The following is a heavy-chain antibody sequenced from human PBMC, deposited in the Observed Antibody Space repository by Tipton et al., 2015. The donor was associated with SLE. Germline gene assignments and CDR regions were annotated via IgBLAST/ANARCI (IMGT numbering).Heavy chain of an antibody. J-gene: IGHJ4*02. D-gene: IGHD6-6*01. Sequence: TLSLTCTVSGESISSSGYFWGWIRQPPGKGLEWIGSMFSSGGAYYNPSVRSRISISVDTSKNQFSLKLRSVTAADTAVYYCVRMTDTSSSGGFDFWGQGTLVTVSS. CDR2: MFSSGGA. CDR3: VRMTDTSSSGGFDF. V-gene: IGHV4-39*07. CDR1: GESISSSGYF.